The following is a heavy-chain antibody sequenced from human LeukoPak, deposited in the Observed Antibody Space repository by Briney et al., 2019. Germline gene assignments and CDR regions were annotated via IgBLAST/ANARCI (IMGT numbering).Heavy chain of an antibody. D-gene: IGHD3-10*01. V-gene: IGHV3-74*01. CDR3: AREFEGQEAGAYGSGSYDVFDI. CDR2: ITSDSSST. J-gene: IGHJ3*02. CDR1: GFTISNYC. Sequence: GGSLRFFCAASGFTISNYCMHWVRRAPGKGLVWVLRITSDSSSTSYADSVKGRFTISRDNAKNTLYLRMNSLRAEDTAVYYCAREFEGQEAGAYGSGSYDVFDIWGQGTMVTVSS.